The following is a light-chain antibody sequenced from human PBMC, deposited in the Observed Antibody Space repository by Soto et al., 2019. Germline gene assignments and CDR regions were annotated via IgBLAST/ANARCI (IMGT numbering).Light chain of an antibody. Sequence: EIVLTQSPATLSLSPGERATLSCRATRSITTSLAWYQQKPGQPPRLLIYDASNRATGIPARFSGSGSGTDFTLTISSLEPEDFAVYYCQQRSIWPRLTFGGGTKVEIK. CDR3: QQRSIWPRLT. CDR2: DAS. J-gene: IGKJ4*01. CDR1: RSITTS. V-gene: IGKV3-11*01.